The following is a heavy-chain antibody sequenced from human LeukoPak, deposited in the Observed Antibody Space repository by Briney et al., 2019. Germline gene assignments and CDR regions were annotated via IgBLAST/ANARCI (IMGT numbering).Heavy chain of an antibody. CDR2: IWYDGSNK. CDR1: GFTFSCYG. J-gene: IGHJ4*02. V-gene: IGHV3-33*01. Sequence: GGSLRLSCAASGFTFSCYGMHWVRQAPGKGLEGVAVIWYDGSNKYYADSVKGRFTISRDNSKNTLYLQMNSLRAEDTAVYYCARDGAYYYGSGSYYFDYWGQGTLVTVSS. CDR3: ARDGAYYYGSGSYYFDY. D-gene: IGHD3-10*01.